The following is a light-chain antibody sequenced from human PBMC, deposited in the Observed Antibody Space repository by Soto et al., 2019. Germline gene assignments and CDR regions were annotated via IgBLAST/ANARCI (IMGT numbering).Light chain of an antibody. J-gene: IGLJ2*01. CDR2: EVS. CDR1: SSDVGGYNY. CDR3: SSYTSSSTVV. V-gene: IGLV2-14*01. Sequence: QSVLTRPASVSGSPGQSITISCTGTSSDVGGYNYVSWYQQHAGKAPKLMIYEVSNRPSGVSNRFSGSKSGNTASLTISGLQAEDEADYYCSSYTSSSTVVFGGGTKLTVL.